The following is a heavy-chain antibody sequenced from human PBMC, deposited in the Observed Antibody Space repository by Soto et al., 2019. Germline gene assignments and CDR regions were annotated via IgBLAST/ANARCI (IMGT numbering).Heavy chain of an antibody. CDR1: GGSISSSSYY. CDR2: IYYSGST. D-gene: IGHD6-6*01. V-gene: IGHV4-39*01. J-gene: IGHJ6*02. CDR3: ARHIAAPGGYYYYGMDV. Sequence: LSLTCTVSGGSISSSSYYWGWIRQPPGKGLEWIGSIYYSGSTYYNPSLKSRVTISVDTSKNQFSLKLSSVTAADTAVYYCARHIAAPGGYYYYGMDVWGQGTTVTVSS.